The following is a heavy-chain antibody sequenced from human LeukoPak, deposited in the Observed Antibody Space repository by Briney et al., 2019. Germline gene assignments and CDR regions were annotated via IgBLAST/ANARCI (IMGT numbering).Heavy chain of an antibody. V-gene: IGHV4-61*02. J-gene: IGHJ3*02. D-gene: IGHD3-22*01. CDR3: ARDGTYYYDSSGPPTNFDI. Sequence: SETLSLTCTFSGGSISSGSYYWGWIRQPAGKGLEWIGRIYTSGSTNYNPSLKSRVTISVDTSKNQFSLKLSSVTAADTAVYYCARDGTYYYDSSGPPTNFDIWGQGTMVTVSS. CDR1: GGSISSGSYY. CDR2: IYTSGST.